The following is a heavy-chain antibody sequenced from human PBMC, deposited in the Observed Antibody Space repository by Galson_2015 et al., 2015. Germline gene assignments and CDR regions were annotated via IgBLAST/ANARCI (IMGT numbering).Heavy chain of an antibody. D-gene: IGHD1-26*01. CDR3: ATDGSYYDY. Sequence: SLRLSCAASGFTFSSYGMHWVRQAPGKGLEWVAVLSYDGSNKYYADSVKGRFTISRDNPKNTLYLQMNSLRAEDTAVYYCATDGSYYDYWGQGTLVTVSS. J-gene: IGHJ4*02. V-gene: IGHV3-30*03. CDR2: LSYDGSNK. CDR1: GFTFSSYG.